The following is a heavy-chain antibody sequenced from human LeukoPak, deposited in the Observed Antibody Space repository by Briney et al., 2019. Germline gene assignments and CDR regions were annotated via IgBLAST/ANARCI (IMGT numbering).Heavy chain of an antibody. J-gene: IGHJ2*01. CDR2: INPNSGGT. V-gene: IGHV1-2*02. D-gene: IGHD5-24*01. CDR3: ARDPRDGYNGWYFDL. Sequence: ASVKVSCKASGYTFTGYYMHWVRQAPGQGLEWMGWINPNSGGTNYAQKFQGRVTMTRDTSISTAYMELSRLRSDDTAVYYCARDPRDGYNGWYFDLWGRGTLVTVSS. CDR1: GYTFTGYY.